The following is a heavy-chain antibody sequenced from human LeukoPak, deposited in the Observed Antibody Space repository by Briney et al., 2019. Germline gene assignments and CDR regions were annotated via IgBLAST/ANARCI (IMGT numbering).Heavy chain of an antibody. CDR2: ISYDGSNK. V-gene: IGHV3-30*03. CDR3: TRSESGTYKGGSDF. D-gene: IGHD1-26*01. J-gene: IGHJ4*02. Sequence: GGSLRLSCAASGFTFSSYGMHWVRQAPGKGLEWVAVISYDGSNKYYADSVKGRFTISRDNSKNTLYLQMNSLKTEDTAVYYCTRSESGTYKGGSDFWGQGTLVTVSS. CDR1: GFTFSSYG.